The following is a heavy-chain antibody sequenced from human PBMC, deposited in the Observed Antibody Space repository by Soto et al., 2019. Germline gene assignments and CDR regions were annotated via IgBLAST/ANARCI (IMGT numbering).Heavy chain of an antibody. CDR1: GFTFSSYA. CDR2: ISGSGGST. J-gene: IGHJ6*03. D-gene: IGHD5-18*01. Sequence: GGSLRLSCAASGFTFSSYAMSWVRQAPGKGLEWVSAISGSGGSTYYADSVKGRFTISRDNSKNTLYLQMNSLRAEDTAVYYCAKGDTAMVYSYYMDVWGKGTTVTVSS. CDR3: AKGDTAMVYSYYMDV. V-gene: IGHV3-23*01.